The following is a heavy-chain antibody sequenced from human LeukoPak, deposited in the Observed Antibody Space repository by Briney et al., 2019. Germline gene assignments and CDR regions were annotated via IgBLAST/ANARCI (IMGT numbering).Heavy chain of an antibody. D-gene: IGHD2-15*01. J-gene: IGHJ4*02. CDR3: ARAPTRYCSGGSCYLPFDY. CDR2: ISYDGSNK. CDR1: GFTFSSYA. V-gene: IGHV3-30-3*01. Sequence: GGSLRLSCAASGFTFSSYAMHWVRQAPGKGLEWVAVISYDGSNKYYADSVKGRFTISRDNSKNTLYLQMNSLRAEGTAVYYCARAPTRYCSGGSCYLPFDYWGQGTLVTVSS.